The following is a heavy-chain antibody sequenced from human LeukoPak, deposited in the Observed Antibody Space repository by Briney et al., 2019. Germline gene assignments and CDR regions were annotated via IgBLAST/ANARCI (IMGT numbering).Heavy chain of an antibody. CDR3: AKDSTYYDFWSGPYYYYGMDV. CDR2: ISGSGGST. Sequence: GGSLRLSCAASRFTFSSYAMSWVRQAPGKGLEWVSAISGSGGSTYYADSVKGRFTISRDNSKNTLYLQMNSLRAEDTAVYYCAKDSTYYDFWSGPYYYYGMDVWGQGTTVTVFS. J-gene: IGHJ6*02. CDR1: RFTFSSYA. V-gene: IGHV3-23*01. D-gene: IGHD3-3*01.